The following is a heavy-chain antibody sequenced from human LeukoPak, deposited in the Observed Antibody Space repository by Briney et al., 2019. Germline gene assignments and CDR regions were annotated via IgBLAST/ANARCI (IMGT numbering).Heavy chain of an antibody. CDR2: INPSGGST. CDR3: AREGASGDYDFWSGYPDAFDI. CDR1: GYTFTSYY. Sequence: ASVKVSCKASGYTFTSYYMHWVRQAPGQGLEWMGIINPSGGSTSYAQKFQGRVTMTRDTSTSTVYMELSSLRSEGTAVYYCAREGASGDYDFWSGYPDAFDIWGQGTMVTVSS. J-gene: IGHJ3*02. V-gene: IGHV1-46*01. D-gene: IGHD3-3*01.